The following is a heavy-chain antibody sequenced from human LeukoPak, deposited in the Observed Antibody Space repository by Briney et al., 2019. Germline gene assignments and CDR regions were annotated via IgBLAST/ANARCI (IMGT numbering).Heavy chain of an antibody. V-gene: IGHV3-23*01. Sequence: GGSLRLSCGASGFTFSSYAMSWIRQAPGKGLEWVPAISGNSGSTYYADSVKGRFTISRDNSKNTLYLQMNSLRAEDTALYYCAKAVTPGGGPRDYWGQGTLVTVSS. J-gene: IGHJ4*02. CDR3: AKAVTPGGGPRDY. CDR2: ISGNSGST. CDR1: GFTFSSYA. D-gene: IGHD2-15*01.